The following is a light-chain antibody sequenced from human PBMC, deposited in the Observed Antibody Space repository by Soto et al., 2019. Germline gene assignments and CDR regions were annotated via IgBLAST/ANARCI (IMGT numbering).Light chain of an antibody. CDR3: NSYTTTSTVV. CDR2: GVS. CDR1: SSDVGAYNY. Sequence: QSALTQPASVSGSPGQSITISCTGTSSDVGAYNYVSWYQQHPGKAPKLMIYGVSNRPSGIPNRFSGSKSGNTASLTISGLQAEDEAVYYCNSYTTTSTVVFGGGTKVTVL. J-gene: IGLJ3*02. V-gene: IGLV2-14*01.